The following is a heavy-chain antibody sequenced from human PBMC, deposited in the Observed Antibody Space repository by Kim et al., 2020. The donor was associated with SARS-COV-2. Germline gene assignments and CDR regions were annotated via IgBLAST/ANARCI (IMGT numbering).Heavy chain of an antibody. D-gene: IGHD5-12*01. Sequence: FQGRVTITADESTSTAYMELSSLRSEDTAVYYCAREYGGGYSDYYYGMDVWGQGTTVTVSS. CDR3: AREYGGGYSDYYYGMDV. V-gene: IGHV1-69*01. J-gene: IGHJ6*02.